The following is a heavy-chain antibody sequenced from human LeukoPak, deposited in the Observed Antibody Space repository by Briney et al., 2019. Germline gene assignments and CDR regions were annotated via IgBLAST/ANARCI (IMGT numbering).Heavy chain of an antibody. J-gene: IGHJ4*02. CDR2: ISSSSDYI. V-gene: IGHV3-21*01. CDR1: GFTFSDYS. D-gene: IGHD3-10*01. Sequence: GGSLRLSCPASGFTFSDYSMSWVRQAPGKGLEWVSSISSSSDYIYYADSVKGRFTISRDNARNSLYLQMNSLRAEDTAVYYCARGDLWLGHWGQGSLVTVSS. CDR3: ARGDLWLGH.